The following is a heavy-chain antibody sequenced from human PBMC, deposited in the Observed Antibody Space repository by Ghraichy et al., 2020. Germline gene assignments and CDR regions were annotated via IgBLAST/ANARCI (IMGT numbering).Heavy chain of an antibody. D-gene: IGHD6-19*01. J-gene: IGHJ6*02. V-gene: IGHV3-7*01. CDR2: IKKGGSEK. CDR1: GITFSSYW. Sequence: GGSLRLSCAASGITFSSYWMSWVRQAPGKGLEWVANIKKGGSEKYYVDSVKGRFTISRDNAKNSLYLQMNSLRAEDTAVYYCAIEAGESYGMDVWGQGTTVTVSS. CDR3: AIEAGESYGMDV.